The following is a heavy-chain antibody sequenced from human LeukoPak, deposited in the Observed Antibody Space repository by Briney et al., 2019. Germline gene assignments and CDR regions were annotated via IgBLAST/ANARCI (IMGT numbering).Heavy chain of an antibody. J-gene: IGHJ2*01. Sequence: SETLSLTCTVSGGSISSFYWSWIRQPPGKGLEWIGYIYYLGDTQYNPSLKSRVTISVDTYKNQFSLRLTSVTAADTAVYYCARDLDYGGSSIWYFDLWGRGTLVTVS. CDR1: GGSISSFY. D-gene: IGHD4-23*01. CDR3: ARDLDYGGSSIWYFDL. CDR2: IYYLGDT. V-gene: IGHV4-59*01.